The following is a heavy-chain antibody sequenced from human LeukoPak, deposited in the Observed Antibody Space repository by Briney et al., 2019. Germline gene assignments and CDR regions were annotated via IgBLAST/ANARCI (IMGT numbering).Heavy chain of an antibody. D-gene: IGHD1-26*01. J-gene: IGHJ4*02. V-gene: IGHV3-74*01. CDR3: ARGAGGYTEIDY. CDR1: GFTFSSYW. Sequence: GGSLRLSCAASGFTFSSYWMHWVRQAPGKRLVWVSRINSDGSSTSYADSVKGRFTISRDNAKNTLYLQMNSLRAEDTAVYYCARGAGGYTEIDYWGQGTLVTVSS. CDR2: INSDGSST.